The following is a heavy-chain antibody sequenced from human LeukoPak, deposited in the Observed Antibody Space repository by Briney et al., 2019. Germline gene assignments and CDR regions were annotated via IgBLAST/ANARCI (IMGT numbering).Heavy chain of an antibody. J-gene: IGHJ4*02. CDR1: GYSISSGYY. D-gene: IGHD3-16*01. Sequence: SETLSLTCTVSGYSISSGYYWGWIRQPPGRGLEWIGSGFHSGSTNYNPSLKSRVTISVDTSKNQFSLKLSSVTAADTAVYYCARGPGYDYVWGSYDYWGQGTLVTVSS. CDR2: GFHSGST. V-gene: IGHV4-38-2*02. CDR3: ARGPGYDYVWGSYDY.